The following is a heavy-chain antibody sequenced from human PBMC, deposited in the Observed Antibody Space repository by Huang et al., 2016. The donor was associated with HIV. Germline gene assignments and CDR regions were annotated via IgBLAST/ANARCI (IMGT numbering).Heavy chain of an antibody. J-gene: IGHJ3*02. D-gene: IGHD3-22*01. CDR1: GGSITSSSYY. CDR3: ARHFSYYDSSGYTPWDAFDI. CDR2: LYYSGST. Sequence: QLQLQGSGPGLVKPSEPLSLTCTVSGGSITSSSYYWGWIRQPPGKGLEWVGSLYYSGSTDYNPSLKSRVTVSVDTSKNQFSRKLSSVTAADTAVYYCARHFSYYDSSGYTPWDAFDIWGQGTMVTVSS. V-gene: IGHV4-39*01.